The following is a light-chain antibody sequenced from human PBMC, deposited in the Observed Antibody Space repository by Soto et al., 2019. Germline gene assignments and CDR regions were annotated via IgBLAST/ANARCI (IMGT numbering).Light chain of an antibody. V-gene: IGKV3-20*01. CDR2: GAS. CDR3: QQYSDSPPT. J-gene: IGKJ1*01. CDR1: QSVSARY. Sequence: EIVLTQSPGTLSLSPGERAPLSCRASQSVSARYLAWYHQKHGQAPRLLIFGASDRATGIPDRFSGSGSGTDLTITIDRLEPEDFEMYDGQQYSDSPPTFGQGTKVDIK.